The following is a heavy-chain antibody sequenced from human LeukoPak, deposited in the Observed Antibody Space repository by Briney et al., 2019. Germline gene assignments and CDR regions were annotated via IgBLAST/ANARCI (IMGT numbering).Heavy chain of an antibody. CDR1: GGSISSSTFY. D-gene: IGHD1-14*01. CDR2: MYSRGGT. Sequence: SETLSLTCTVSGGSISSSTFYWGWIRQPPGKGLEWIGSMYSRGGTYYNPSLKSRVTISVDTSNNHFSLQLSSVTAADTAVYYCARESPGGWFDPWGQGTLVTVSS. CDR3: ARESPGGWFDP. V-gene: IGHV4-39*07. J-gene: IGHJ5*02.